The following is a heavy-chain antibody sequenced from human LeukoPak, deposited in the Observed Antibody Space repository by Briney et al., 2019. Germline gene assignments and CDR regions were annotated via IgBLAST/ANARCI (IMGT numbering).Heavy chain of an antibody. CDR1: GGSISSYY. J-gene: IGHJ4*02. V-gene: IGHV4-4*07. Sequence: SETLSLTCTVSGGSISSYYWSWIRQPAGKGLESIGHISTSGSTNYNPSPKSRVTMSVDTSKSQFSLKLSSVTAADTAVYYCARVRYSDSSVLTRKRSYYFDYWGQGTLVTVSS. D-gene: IGHD3-22*01. CDR3: ARVRYSDSSVLTRKRSYYFDY. CDR2: ISTSGST.